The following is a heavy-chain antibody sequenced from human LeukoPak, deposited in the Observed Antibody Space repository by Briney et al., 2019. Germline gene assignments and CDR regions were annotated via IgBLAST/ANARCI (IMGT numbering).Heavy chain of an antibody. Sequence: PGGSLRLSCAASGFGFSSSGMHWVRQAPGKGLERVGFIQYDGNNKHYADSVKGRFTISRDNSKNTLYLQMNSLRAEDTAVYYCGKESTFTGDYWGQGTLVTVSS. D-gene: IGHD1-1*01. CDR1: GFGFSSSG. V-gene: IGHV3-30*02. CDR2: IQYDGNNK. CDR3: GKESTFTGDY. J-gene: IGHJ4*02.